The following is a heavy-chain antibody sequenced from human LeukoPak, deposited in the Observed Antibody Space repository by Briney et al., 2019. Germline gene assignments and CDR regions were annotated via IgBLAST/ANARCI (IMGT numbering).Heavy chain of an antibody. CDR3: ARVPYYDFWSGNDY. D-gene: IGHD3-3*01. CDR2: ISAYNGNT. J-gene: IGHJ4*02. Sequence: ASVKVSCKASGYTFTSYGISWMRQAPGQGLEWMGWISAYNGNTNYAQKLQGRVTMTTDTSTSTAYMELRSLRSDDTAVYYCARVPYYDFWSGNDYWGQGTLVTVSS. V-gene: IGHV1-18*01. CDR1: GYTFTSYG.